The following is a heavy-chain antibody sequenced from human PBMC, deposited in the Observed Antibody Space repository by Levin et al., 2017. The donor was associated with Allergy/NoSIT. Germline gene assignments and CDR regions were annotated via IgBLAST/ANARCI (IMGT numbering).Heavy chain of an antibody. Sequence: ASVKVSCKASGYSFTVYYIHWVRQAPGQGPEWMAWINPNSGVTHSAQKFQGRVTMTRDTSGSTAYMELSRLTSDDTAVYYCARDGFRRFDLWGQGTLVTVSS. D-gene: IGHD5-18*01. J-gene: IGHJ3*01. V-gene: IGHV1-2*02. CDR2: INPNSGVT. CDR3: ARDGFRRFDL. CDR1: GYSFTVYY.